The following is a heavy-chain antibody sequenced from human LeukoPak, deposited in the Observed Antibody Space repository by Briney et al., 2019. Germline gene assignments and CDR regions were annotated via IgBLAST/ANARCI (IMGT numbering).Heavy chain of an antibody. J-gene: IGHJ3*02. CDR1: GFTFSSYG. V-gene: IGHV3-30*02. D-gene: IGHD3-16*02. Sequence: GGSLRLSCAASGFTFSSYGIHWVRQAPGKGLEWVAFIRYDGSNKYYADSVKGRFTISRDNSKNTLYLQMNSLRAEDTAVYYCARDEDDYVWGSYRSAFDIWGQGTMVTVSS. CDR2: IRYDGSNK. CDR3: ARDEDDYVWGSYRSAFDI.